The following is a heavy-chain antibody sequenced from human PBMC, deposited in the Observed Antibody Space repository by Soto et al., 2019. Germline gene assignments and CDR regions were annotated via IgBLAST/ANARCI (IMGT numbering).Heavy chain of an antibody. CDR1: GGSIGGFY. CDR2: IYYSGAT. V-gene: IGHV4-59*01. J-gene: IGHJ4*02. CDR3: ARVRERLQYFDWFYNFDY. Sequence: SETLSLTCTVSGGSIGGFYWSWIRQSPGKGLEWIGYIYYSGATKYNPTLESRVTISADTSKNQLSLRLSSVTAADTAVYYCARVRERLQYFDWFYNFDYWGQGALVTVSS. D-gene: IGHD3-9*01.